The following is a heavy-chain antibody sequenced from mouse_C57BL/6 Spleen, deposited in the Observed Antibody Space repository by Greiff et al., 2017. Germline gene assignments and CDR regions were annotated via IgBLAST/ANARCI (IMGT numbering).Heavy chain of an antibody. V-gene: IGHV1-26*01. D-gene: IGHD2-5*01. CDR3: ARGGSNPDWSFDV. CDR2: INPNNGGT. CDR1: GYTFTDYY. J-gene: IGHJ1*03. Sequence: VQLQQSGPELVKPGASVKISCKASGYTFTDYYMNWVKQSHGKSLEWIGDINPNNGGTSYNQKFKGKATLTVDKSSSTAYMELRSLTSEDSAVYYCARGGSNPDWSFDVWGTGTTVTVSS.